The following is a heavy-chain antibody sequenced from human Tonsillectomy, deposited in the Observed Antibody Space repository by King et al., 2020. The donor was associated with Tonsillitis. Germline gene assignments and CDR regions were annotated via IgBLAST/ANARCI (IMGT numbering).Heavy chain of an antibody. CDR1: GFTFDDYA. CDR3: AKEMKGSGINWYFDL. D-gene: IGHD3-10*01. CDR2: ISWNSGSI. Sequence: VQLVESGGGLVQPGRSLRLSCAASGFTFDDYAMHWVRHAPGKGLEWVSGISWNSGSIGYADSVKGRFTISRDNAKNSLYLQMNSLRAEDTALYYCAKEMKGSGINWYFDLWGRGTLVTVSS. V-gene: IGHV3-9*01. J-gene: IGHJ2*01.